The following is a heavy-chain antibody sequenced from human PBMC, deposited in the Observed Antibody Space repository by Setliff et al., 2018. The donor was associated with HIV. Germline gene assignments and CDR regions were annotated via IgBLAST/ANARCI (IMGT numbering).Heavy chain of an antibody. V-gene: IGHV3-48*01. CDR2: VSSSSGTF. D-gene: IGHD1-1*01. CDR3: ASARIPTGGTSTSSDY. Sequence: LRLSCAASGFTFSTYDTVWVRQAPGKGLEWISFVSSSSGTFYYADSVKGRYTISRDNAKNSLYLQMNSLRAEDTAVYYCASARIPTGGTSTSSDYWGQGTLVTVSS. J-gene: IGHJ4*02. CDR1: GFTFSTYD.